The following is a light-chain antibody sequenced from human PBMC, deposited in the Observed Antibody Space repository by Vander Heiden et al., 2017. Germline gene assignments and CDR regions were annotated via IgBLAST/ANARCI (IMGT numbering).Light chain of an antibody. Sequence: DLQMTQSPSSLSASVGDRVTITCRASQSISSYLNWYQQKPGKAPKLLIYAASSLQSGVPSRFSGSGSGTDFTRTISRLQPEDFATYYCQQRDSTPSTFGQGTKLDIK. CDR2: AAS. CDR3: QQRDSTPST. V-gene: IGKV1-39*01. J-gene: IGKJ2*01. CDR1: QSISSY.